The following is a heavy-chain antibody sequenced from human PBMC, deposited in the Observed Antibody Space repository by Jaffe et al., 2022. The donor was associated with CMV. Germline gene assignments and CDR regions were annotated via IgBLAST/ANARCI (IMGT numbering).Heavy chain of an antibody. CDR1: GSTLSYYW. CDR3: AAWGNNVNH. Sequence: EVQLVESGGGLVQPGGSLRLSCAASGSTLSYYWMNWVRQTPGKGLEWVGNISPDGSETKYVDSVKDRFTISRDTDDKSVFLQMNDLRGGDAAVYYCAAWGNNVNHWGQGTLVTVAA. CDR2: ISPDGSET. J-gene: IGHJ4*02. D-gene: IGHD3-16*01. V-gene: IGHV3-7*03.